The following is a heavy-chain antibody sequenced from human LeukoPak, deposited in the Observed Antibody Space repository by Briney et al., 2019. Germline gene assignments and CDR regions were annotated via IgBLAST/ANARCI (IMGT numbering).Heavy chain of an antibody. CDR3: ARSYRNYWFDP. J-gene: IGHJ5*02. V-gene: IGHV4-34*01. D-gene: IGHD1-14*01. CDR1: GGSFSGYY. Sequence: PSETLSLTCAVYGGSFSGYYWSWIRQPPGKGLEWIGEINHSGSTNYNPSLKSRVTISVDTSKNQFSLKLSSVTAAGTAVYYCARSYRNYWFDPWGQGTLVTVSS. CDR2: INHSGST.